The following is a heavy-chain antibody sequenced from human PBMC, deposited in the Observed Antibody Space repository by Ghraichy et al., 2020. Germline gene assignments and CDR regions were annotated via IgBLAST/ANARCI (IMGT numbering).Heavy chain of an antibody. Sequence: ASVKVSCKASGYTFTSYFIHWVRQAPGRGLEWMGIINSDAGGTSYAQKFQGRLTLTRDTSTTTVYMELSSLRSEDTAFYYCARALIPYYDSSGPGDFWGHGSRVTVSS. D-gene: IGHD3-22*01. CDR1: GYTFTSYF. CDR2: INSDAGGT. J-gene: IGHJ4*01. CDR3: ARALIPYYDSSGPGDF. V-gene: IGHV1-46*01.